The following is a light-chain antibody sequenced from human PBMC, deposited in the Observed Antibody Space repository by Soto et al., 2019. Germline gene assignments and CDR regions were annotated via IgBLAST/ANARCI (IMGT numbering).Light chain of an antibody. V-gene: IGLV2-14*01. CDR3: SSYTTSDTYV. CDR1: SSDVGAYNY. Sequence: QSVLTQPASVSGSPGQSIAISCTGTSSDVGAYNYVSWYQQHPGKAPKLMIYDVSNRPSGVSDRFSGSKSGNTASLTISGLQAEDEADYYCSSYTTSDTYVFRSGTKVPVL. CDR2: DVS. J-gene: IGLJ1*01.